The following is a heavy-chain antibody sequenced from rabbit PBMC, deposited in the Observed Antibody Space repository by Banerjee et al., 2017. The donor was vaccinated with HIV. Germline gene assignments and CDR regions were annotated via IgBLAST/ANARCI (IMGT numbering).Heavy chain of an antibody. CDR1: GFSFSNKYV. D-gene: IGHD4-1*01. CDR2: INTSSGNT. J-gene: IGHJ6*01. V-gene: IGHV1S45*01. Sequence: QEQLEESGGDLVKPEGSLTLTCTASGFSFSNKYVMCWVRQAPGKGLEWIACINTSSGNTVYANWAKGRFTISKTSSTTVTLQMTSLTAADTATYFCARHGSSSVWGGDLWGPGTLVTVS. CDR3: ARHGSSSVWGGDL.